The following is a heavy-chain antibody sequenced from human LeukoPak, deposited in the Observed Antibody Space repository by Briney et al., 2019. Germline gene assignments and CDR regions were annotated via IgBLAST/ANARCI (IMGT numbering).Heavy chain of an antibody. CDR3: AKDLHYGSADY. V-gene: IGHV3-30*02. CDR2: IRYDGSYK. CDR1: GFPFRSYA. J-gene: IGHJ4*02. D-gene: IGHD3-10*01. Sequence: GGSLRLSCAAPGFPFRSYAMHWVRQAPGKGLEWVAFIRYDGSYKYYGDSVKGRFTISRDNSKNALYLQMNSLRAEDTAVYYCAKDLHYGSADYWGQGTLVTVSS.